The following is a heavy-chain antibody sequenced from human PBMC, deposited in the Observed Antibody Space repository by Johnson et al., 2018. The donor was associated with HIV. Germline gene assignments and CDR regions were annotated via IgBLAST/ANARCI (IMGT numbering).Heavy chain of an antibody. CDR2: IYSGGST. D-gene: IGHD2-21*02. V-gene: IGHV3-NL1*01. CDR1: GFTFDDYG. J-gene: IGHJ3*02. Sequence: QVQLVESGGGVVRPGGSLRLSCAASGFTFDDYGMSWVRQVAGKGLEWVSVIYSGGSTYYADSVKGRFTISRDNSKNTLYLQMNSLRAEDTAVYYCAKVYCGGDCSFGGAAFNIWGQGTMVTVSS. CDR3: AKVYCGGDCSFGGAAFNI.